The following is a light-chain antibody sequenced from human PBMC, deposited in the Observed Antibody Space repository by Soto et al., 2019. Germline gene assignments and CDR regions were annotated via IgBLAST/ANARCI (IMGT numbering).Light chain of an antibody. Sequence: DIQMTQSPSSLSASVGDRVIITLRASQDIRIDLGWYQQRPGKAPKRLIYAASSLQTGVPSRFSGSGSGTEFTLTISSLQPEDFATYFCLQHKTYPQTFGQGTKVDI. CDR3: LQHKTYPQT. J-gene: IGKJ1*01. CDR2: AAS. CDR1: QDIRID. V-gene: IGKV1-17*01.